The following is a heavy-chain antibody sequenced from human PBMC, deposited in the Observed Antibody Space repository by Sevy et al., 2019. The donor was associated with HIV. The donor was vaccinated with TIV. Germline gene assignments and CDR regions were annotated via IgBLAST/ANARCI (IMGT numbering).Heavy chain of an antibody. CDR1: GSTLTKLS. Sequence: ASVKVSCKVSGSTLTKLSIHWVRQAPGKGLEWMATFDPEDGQTIYAQKFQGRVTMTEDTSTDTGYMEVNSLRSEDTAIYYCATTKDYYESSGSPIDYWGQGTLVTVSS. D-gene: IGHD3-22*01. CDR3: ATTKDYYESSGSPIDY. CDR2: FDPEDGQT. V-gene: IGHV1-24*01. J-gene: IGHJ4*02.